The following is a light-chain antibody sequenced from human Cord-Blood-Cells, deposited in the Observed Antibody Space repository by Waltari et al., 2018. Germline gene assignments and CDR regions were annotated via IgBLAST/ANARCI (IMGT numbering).Light chain of an antibody. CDR1: QSVSSSY. V-gene: IGKV3-20*01. J-gene: IGKJ1*01. Sequence: EIVLTQSPGTLSLSPAEIATLSCRASQSVSSSYLAWYQQKPGHAPRLLIYGASSRATGIPDRVSGSGCGTDFSVTLSRLEHEDFAVYYCQQYVSSRRTFGQGPKVEIK. CDR2: GAS. CDR3: QQYVSSRRT.